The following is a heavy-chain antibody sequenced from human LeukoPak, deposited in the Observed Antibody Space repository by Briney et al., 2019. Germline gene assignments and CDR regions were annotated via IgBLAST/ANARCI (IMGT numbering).Heavy chain of an antibody. CDR3: AKTSLSDPSGHYYYMDV. CDR1: GITFSSYG. V-gene: IGHV3-30*02. CDR2: IRFDGTSE. D-gene: IGHD3-3*01. J-gene: IGHJ6*03. Sequence: GGSLRLSCAASGITFSSYGMSWVRQAPGKGLEWVAFIRFDGTSEFYADSVKARFTISRDNSQNTVSLQLNNLRIEDTALYYCAKTSLSDPSGHYYYMDVWGKGTTVTVSS.